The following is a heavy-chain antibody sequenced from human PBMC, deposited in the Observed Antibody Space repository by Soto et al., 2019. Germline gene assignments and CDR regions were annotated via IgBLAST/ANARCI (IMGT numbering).Heavy chain of an antibody. Sequence: QVQLVESGGGVVQPGRSLRLSCAASGFTFSSYGMHWVRQAPGKGLEWVAVIWYDGSNKYYADSVKGRFTISRDNSKNTLYLQMNSLRAEDTAEYYCARGGEYYDFWSGYENDYWGQGTLVTVSS. CDR3: ARGGEYYDFWSGYENDY. D-gene: IGHD3-3*01. J-gene: IGHJ4*02. CDR1: GFTFSSYG. CDR2: IWYDGSNK. V-gene: IGHV3-33*01.